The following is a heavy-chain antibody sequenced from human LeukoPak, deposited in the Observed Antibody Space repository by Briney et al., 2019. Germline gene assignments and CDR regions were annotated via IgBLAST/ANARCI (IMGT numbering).Heavy chain of an antibody. CDR2: ITGSGGST. CDR3: ARELMGGSYYAY. J-gene: IGHJ4*02. Sequence: GGTLRLSCAASGFTFSNYGLSWVRQAPGKGLEWVSGITGSGGSTYYADSVKGRFTISRDNSKNTLYLQMNSLRAEDTAVYYCARELMGGSYYAYWGQGTLVTVSS. V-gene: IGHV3-23*01. CDR1: GFTFSNYG. D-gene: IGHD1-26*01.